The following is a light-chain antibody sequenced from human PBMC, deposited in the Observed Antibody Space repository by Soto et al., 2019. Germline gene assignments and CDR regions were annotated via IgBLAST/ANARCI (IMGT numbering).Light chain of an antibody. CDR3: QHYNNWPIT. V-gene: IGKV3-15*01. J-gene: IGKJ5*01. Sequence: EIVLTQSPGTLSLSPGERATLSCRASQSVSTDLAWYQQKPGQAPRLLIRGASTRATGIPARFSGSGSGTEFTLSISSLQSEDFAVYYCQHYNNWPITCGQGTRREIK. CDR2: GAS. CDR1: QSVSTD.